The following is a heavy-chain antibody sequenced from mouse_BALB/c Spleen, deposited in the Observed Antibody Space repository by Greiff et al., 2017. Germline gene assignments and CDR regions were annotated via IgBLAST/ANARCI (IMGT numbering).Heavy chain of an antibody. CDR1: GYSITSGYY. Sequence: ESGPGLVKPSQSLSLTCSVTGYSITSGYYWNWIRQFPGNKLEWMGYISYDGSNNYNPSLKNRISITRDTSKNQFFLKLNSVTTEDTATYYCARDRYYGSSYGDYWGQGTSVTVSS. J-gene: IGHJ4*01. CDR2: ISYDGSN. CDR3: ARDRYYGSSYGDY. D-gene: IGHD1-1*01. V-gene: IGHV3-6*02.